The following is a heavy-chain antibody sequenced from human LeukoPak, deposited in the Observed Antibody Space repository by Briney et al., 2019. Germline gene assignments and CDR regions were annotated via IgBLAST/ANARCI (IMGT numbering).Heavy chain of an antibody. CDR3: ARHLGSHEPDY. J-gene: IGHJ4*02. D-gene: IGHD1-14*01. Sequence: GESLKISCKVSGYSFITDWIGWVRQMPGKGLEWMGIIYPGDSDTRYSPSFQGHVTISADKSISTAYLQWSSLKASDTAMYYCARHLGSHEPDYWGQGTLVTVSS. CDR2: IYPGDSDT. CDR1: GYSFITDW. V-gene: IGHV5-51*01.